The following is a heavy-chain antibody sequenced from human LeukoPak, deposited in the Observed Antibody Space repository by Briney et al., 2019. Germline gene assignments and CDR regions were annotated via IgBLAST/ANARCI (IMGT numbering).Heavy chain of an antibody. Sequence: SETLSLTCTVSGGSISSSSYYWGWIRQPPGKGLEWIGSIYYSGSTYYNPSLKSRVTISVDTSKNQFSLKLSSVTAADTAVYYCARHRYYGSGSLPNWFDPWGQGTLVTVSS. CDR2: IYYSGST. CDR3: ARHRYYGSGSLPNWFDP. J-gene: IGHJ5*02. D-gene: IGHD3-10*01. CDR1: GGSISSSSYY. V-gene: IGHV4-39*01.